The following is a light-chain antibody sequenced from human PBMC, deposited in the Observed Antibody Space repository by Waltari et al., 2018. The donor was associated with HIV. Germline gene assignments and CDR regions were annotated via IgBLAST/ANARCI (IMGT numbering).Light chain of an antibody. V-gene: IGKV3-11*01. Sequence: EIVLIQSPAILSLSPGERATLSCRASQSVTNYLAWYQQKPGQAPRLLIYDASIRATGIPDRFSGSGSGTDFNRTISSLGPEDFAVDYCQQCSDWPLSFGGGSRVEIK. J-gene: IGKJ4*01. CDR1: QSVTNY. CDR2: DAS. CDR3: QQCSDWPLS.